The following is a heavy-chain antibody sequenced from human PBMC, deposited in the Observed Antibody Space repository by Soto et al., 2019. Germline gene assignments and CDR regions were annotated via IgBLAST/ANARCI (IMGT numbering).Heavy chain of an antibody. J-gene: IGHJ4*02. CDR3: ARGLFGQQWLVGFDT. CDR1: GGSFSNYI. V-gene: IGHV1-69*01. D-gene: IGHD6-19*01. Sequence: QVHLVQSGAEVKKPGSSVKVSCKASGGSFSNYIFAWVRQAPGQGLEWMGGTIPMFATAQYAQKLQGRVTITADESTSTVYMDLTSLTSADTAVYYCARGLFGQQWLVGFDTWGQGTLATVSS. CDR2: TIPMFATA.